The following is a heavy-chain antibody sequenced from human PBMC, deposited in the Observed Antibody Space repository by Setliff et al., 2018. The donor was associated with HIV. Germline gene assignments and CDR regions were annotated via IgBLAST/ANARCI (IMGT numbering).Heavy chain of an antibody. CDR2: IYYSGST. CDR3: ARLGGYSSSWYVPYFYYMDV. Sequence: SETLSLTCSVSGGSISTYYRSWIRQPPGKGLECIGYIYYSGSTNYSPSLMSRVTISVDTSKNQFSLNLSSVTAADTAVYYCARLGGYSSSWYVPYFYYMDVWGKGTTVTVSS. CDR1: GGSISTYY. D-gene: IGHD6-13*01. J-gene: IGHJ6*03. V-gene: IGHV4-59*08.